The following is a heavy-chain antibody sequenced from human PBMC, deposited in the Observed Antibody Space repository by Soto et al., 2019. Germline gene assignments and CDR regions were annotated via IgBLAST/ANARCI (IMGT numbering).Heavy chain of an antibody. D-gene: IGHD3-16*02. Sequence: QLQLQESGPGLVKPSETLSLTCTVSGGSISSSSYYWGWIRQPPGKGLEWIGSIYSSGSTYYNPSLKSRVTKSVDTSKNQFSLKLSSVTAADTAVYYCARHGVTLTEFDYWGQGTLVTVSS. J-gene: IGHJ4*02. CDR1: GGSISSSSYY. V-gene: IGHV4-39*01. CDR3: ARHGVTLTEFDY. CDR2: IYSSGST.